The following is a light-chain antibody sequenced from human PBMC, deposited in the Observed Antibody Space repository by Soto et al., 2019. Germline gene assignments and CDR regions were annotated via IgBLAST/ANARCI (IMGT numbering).Light chain of an antibody. J-gene: IGLJ3*02. CDR1: SSDVGRYNY. CDR3: SSYTSSSTRV. Sequence: QSALTQPASVSGSPGQSITISCTGTSSDVGRYNYVSWYQQHPGKAPKLMIYEVSNRPSGVSNRFSGSKSGNTASRTISGLQAEYEADYYGSSYTSSSTRVFGGGTKLTVL. CDR2: EVS. V-gene: IGLV2-14*01.